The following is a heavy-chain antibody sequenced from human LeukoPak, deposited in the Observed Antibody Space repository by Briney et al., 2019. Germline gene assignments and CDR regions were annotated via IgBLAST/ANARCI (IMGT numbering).Heavy chain of an antibody. J-gene: IGHJ4*02. CDR1: GFTFDDFA. Sequence: PGGSLRLSCAASGFTFDDFAMHWVRQAPGNGLEWVSLITWDGGSTYYADSVKGRFTISRDNSKNSLYLQMNSLRTEDTALYYCAKDDCSDGPCYGAGIDSWGQGTLVTVSS. CDR3: AKDDCSDGPCYGAGIDS. CDR2: ITWDGGST. V-gene: IGHV3-43D*03. D-gene: IGHD2-15*01.